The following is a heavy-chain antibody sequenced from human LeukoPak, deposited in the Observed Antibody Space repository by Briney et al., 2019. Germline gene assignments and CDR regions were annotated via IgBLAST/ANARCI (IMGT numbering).Heavy chain of an antibody. V-gene: IGHV4-39*07. J-gene: IGHJ4*02. CDR2: IYYSGST. Sequence: SETLSLTCTVSGGSLSNSNYYWGWIRQPPEKELEWIGSIYYSGSTFYRASLKSRATISADTSKNQFSLRLSFVTAADTAIYYCARVSRWNDWAFEGWGQGTLVTVSS. D-gene: IGHD1-1*01. CDR1: GGSLSNSNYY. CDR3: ARVSRWNDWAFEG.